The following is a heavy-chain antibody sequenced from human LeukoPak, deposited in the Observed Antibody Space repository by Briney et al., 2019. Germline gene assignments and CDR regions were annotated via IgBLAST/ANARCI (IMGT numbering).Heavy chain of an antibody. CDR3: ARDLLGWELHYFDY. Sequence: GGSLRLSCAASGFTFSSYEMNWVRQAPGKGLEWVSYISSSGSTIYYADSVKGRFSISRDNAKNSLYLQMNSLRAEDTAVYYCARDLLGWELHYFDYWGQGTLVTVSS. J-gene: IGHJ4*02. V-gene: IGHV3-48*03. CDR2: ISSSGSTI. CDR1: GFTFSSYE. D-gene: IGHD1-26*01.